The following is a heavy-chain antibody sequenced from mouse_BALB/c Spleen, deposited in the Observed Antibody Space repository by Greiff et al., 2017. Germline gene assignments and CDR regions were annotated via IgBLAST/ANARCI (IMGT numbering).Heavy chain of an antibody. CDR3: ARGQEYYGSSYDY. V-gene: IGHV5-6-5*01. D-gene: IGHD1-1*01. CDR1: GFTFSSYA. Sequence: EVNVVESGGGLVKPGGSLKLSCAASGFTFSSYAMSWVRQTPEKRLEWVASISSGGSTYYPDSVKGRFTISRDNARNILYLQMSSLRSEDTAMYYCARGQEYYGSSYDYWGQGTTLTVSS. J-gene: IGHJ2*01. CDR2: ISSGGST.